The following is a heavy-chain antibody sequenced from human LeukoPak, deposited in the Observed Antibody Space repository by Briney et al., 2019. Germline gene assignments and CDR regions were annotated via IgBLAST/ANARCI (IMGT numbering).Heavy chain of an antibody. Sequence: SETLSLTCTVSGGSISSYYWSWIRQPPGKGLEWIGYIYYSGSTNYNPSLKSRVTISVDTSKNQFSLKLSSVTAADTAVNYCARDGTYYYGSGSYPNYYYYGMDVWGKGTTVTVSS. CDR3: ARDGTYYYGSGSYPNYYYYGMDV. V-gene: IGHV4-59*01. CDR2: IYYSGST. J-gene: IGHJ6*04. D-gene: IGHD3-10*01. CDR1: GGSISSYY.